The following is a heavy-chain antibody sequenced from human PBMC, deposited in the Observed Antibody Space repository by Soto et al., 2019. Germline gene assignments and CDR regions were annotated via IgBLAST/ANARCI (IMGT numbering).Heavy chain of an antibody. Sequence: QVQLQQWGAGLLKPSETLSLTCAVYGGSFSGYYWSWIRQPPGKGLEWIGEINHSGSTNYNPSLKSRVTISVDTSKNQFSLKLSSVIAADTAVYYCSRHRYTVVTRVLYFDLWGRGTLVTVSS. CDR1: GGSFSGYY. CDR3: SRHRYTVVTRVLYFDL. V-gene: IGHV4-34*01. J-gene: IGHJ2*01. D-gene: IGHD2-21*02. CDR2: INHSGST.